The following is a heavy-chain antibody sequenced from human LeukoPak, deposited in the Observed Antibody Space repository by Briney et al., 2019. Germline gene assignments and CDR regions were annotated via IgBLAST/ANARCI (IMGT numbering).Heavy chain of an antibody. J-gene: IGHJ4*02. D-gene: IGHD5-18*01. CDR1: GVSISSGGYS. CDR2: IYHNGNT. Sequence: PSQTLSLTCAVSGVSISSGGYSWSWIRQPPGKGLEWIGYIYHNGNTYYSPSLKSRVTISVDRSKNQRSLKLSSVTAADTAMYYCASGGYSYGFDYWGQGTLVTVSS. CDR3: ASGGYSYGFDY. V-gene: IGHV4-30-2*01.